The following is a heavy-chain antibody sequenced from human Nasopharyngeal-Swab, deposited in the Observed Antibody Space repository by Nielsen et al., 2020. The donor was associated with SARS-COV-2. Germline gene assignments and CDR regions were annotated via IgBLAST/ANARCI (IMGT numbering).Heavy chain of an antibody. V-gene: IGHV3-21*04. Sequence: GESLKISCAASGFTFNNYAMNWVRQAPGKGLEWVSSISSSSSYIYYADSVKGRFTISRDNSKNTLYLQMSSLRAEDTAVYYCAKAPRYYFGSGSFYFEYWGQGTLVTVSA. CDR2: ISSSSSYI. J-gene: IGHJ4*02. CDR1: GFTFNNYA. D-gene: IGHD3-10*01. CDR3: AKAPRYYFGSGSFYFEY.